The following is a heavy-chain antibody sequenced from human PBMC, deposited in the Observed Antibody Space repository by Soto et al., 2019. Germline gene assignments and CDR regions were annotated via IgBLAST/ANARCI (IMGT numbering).Heavy chain of an antibody. D-gene: IGHD4-4*01. CDR2: ISHGATRK. Sequence: GGSLRLSCAASRFTFSDYGRHWVRQAPGKGLEWVAGISHGATRKSYSDSVRGRFIISRDNSKKMLYLQLNSLRREDTAVYYCAKDWVGGSNRYQLDYWGRGTLVTVYS. V-gene: IGHV3-30*18. CDR3: AKDWVGGSNRYQLDY. CDR1: RFTFSDYG. J-gene: IGHJ4*02.